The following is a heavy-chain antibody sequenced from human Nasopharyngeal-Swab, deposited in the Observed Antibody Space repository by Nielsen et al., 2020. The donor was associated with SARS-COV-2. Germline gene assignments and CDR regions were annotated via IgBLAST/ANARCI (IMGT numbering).Heavy chain of an antibody. CDR1: GFTFSTYW. CDR3: VKHQGSSSDQ. V-gene: IGHV3-74*01. Sequence: GESLKISWAASGFTFSTYWVHWVRQAPGKGLEWISQITGDGSKTNYADSVRGRFTISRDNAKNTLYLQMNSLRVEDTAVYYCVKHQGSSSDQWGQGTLVTVSS. CDR2: ITGDGSKT. J-gene: IGHJ4*02.